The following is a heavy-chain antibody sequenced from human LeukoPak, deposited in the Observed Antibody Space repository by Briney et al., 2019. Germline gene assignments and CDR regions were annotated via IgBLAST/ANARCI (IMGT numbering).Heavy chain of an antibody. CDR3: ARGYIAARRVRGFDP. Sequence: KPSETLSLTCAVYGGSFSGYYWSWIRQPPGKGLEWIGEINHSGSTNCNPSLKSRVTISVDTSKNQFSLKLSSVTAADTAVYYCARGYIAARRVRGFDPWGQGTLVTVSS. D-gene: IGHD6-6*01. CDR2: INHSGST. CDR1: GGSFSGYY. J-gene: IGHJ5*02. V-gene: IGHV4-34*01.